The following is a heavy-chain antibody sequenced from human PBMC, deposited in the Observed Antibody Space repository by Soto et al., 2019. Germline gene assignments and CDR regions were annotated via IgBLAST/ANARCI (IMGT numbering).Heavy chain of an antibody. CDR2: IYYNGNT. CDR1: GGSISNHY. V-gene: IGHV4-59*11. D-gene: IGHD7-27*01. CDR3: TRANWYSEY. J-gene: IGHJ4*02. Sequence: QVQLQESGPGLVKPSETLSLTCTVSGGSISNHYWSWIRQPPGKGLEWIGYIYYNGNTNYNPSLTSRGAMSVDTSKNQISRKLSSVTAADTAVYYCTRANWYSEYWGQGTLVTVSS.